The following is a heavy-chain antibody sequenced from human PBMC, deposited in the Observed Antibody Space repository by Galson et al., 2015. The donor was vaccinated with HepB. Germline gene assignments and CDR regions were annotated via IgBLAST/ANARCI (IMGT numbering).Heavy chain of an antibody. CDR3: AKEITVTAA. D-gene: IGHD2-21*02. CDR1: GFTFDDYA. CDR2: ISWNSRTI. J-gene: IGHJ5*02. V-gene: IGHV3-9*01. Sequence: SLRLSCAASGFTFDDYAMHWVRQAPGKGLEWVSGISWNSRTIVYADSVKGRFTISRDNAKNSLYLQMNSLRPEGTALYYCAKEITVTAAWGQGTLVTVSS.